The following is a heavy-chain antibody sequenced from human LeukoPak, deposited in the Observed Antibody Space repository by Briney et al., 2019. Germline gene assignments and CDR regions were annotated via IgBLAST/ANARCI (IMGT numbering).Heavy chain of an antibody. Sequence: GGSLRLSCAASGFTFSDYYMSWVRQAPGKGLEWVSAISGSGGSTYYADSVKGRFTISRDNSKNTLYLQMNSLRAEDTAVYYCAKVAVYDILTGGPFDYWGQGTLVTVSS. D-gene: IGHD3-9*01. CDR3: AKVAVYDILTGGPFDY. CDR2: ISGSGGST. V-gene: IGHV3-23*01. J-gene: IGHJ4*02. CDR1: GFTFSDYY.